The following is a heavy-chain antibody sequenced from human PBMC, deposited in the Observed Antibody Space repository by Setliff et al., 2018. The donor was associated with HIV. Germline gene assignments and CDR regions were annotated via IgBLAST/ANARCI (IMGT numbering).Heavy chain of an antibody. J-gene: IGHJ4*02. Sequence: SLRLSCAASGFTFSTYSMTWVRQAPGKGLEWVSYISGSSSPIYYADSVKGRFTISRDNAKNSLYLQMNSLRAEDAAVYYCATDLHWAFDYWGQGSLVTVSS. CDR1: GFTFSTYS. CDR2: ISGSSSPI. D-gene: IGHD7-27*01. V-gene: IGHV3-48*01. CDR3: ATDLHWAFDY.